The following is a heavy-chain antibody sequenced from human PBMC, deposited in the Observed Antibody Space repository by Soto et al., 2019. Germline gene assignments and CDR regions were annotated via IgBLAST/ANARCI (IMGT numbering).Heavy chain of an antibody. Sequence: SETLSLTCTVSGGSISSGGYYWSWIRQHPGKGLEWIGYIYYSGSTYYNPSLKSRVTISVDTSKNQFSLKLSSVTAADTAVYYCARDRYCSGGSCYPLESWGQGTLVTVSS. J-gene: IGHJ5*02. V-gene: IGHV4-31*03. D-gene: IGHD2-15*01. CDR2: IYYSGST. CDR1: GGSISSGGYY. CDR3: ARDRYCSGGSCYPLES.